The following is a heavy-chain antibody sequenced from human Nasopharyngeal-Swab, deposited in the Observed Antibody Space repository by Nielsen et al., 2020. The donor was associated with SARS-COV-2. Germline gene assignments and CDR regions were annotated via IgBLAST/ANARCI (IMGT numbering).Heavy chain of an antibody. Sequence: LRLSCTVSGASISRGGVFWNWIRQHPGKGLEWIGYIQSSGHSYHNPSLKSRVTISQDTSNNQFSLKLSSVTAADTALYYCARGVSFLDVWGKGTTVTVS. CDR3: ARGVSFLDV. V-gene: IGHV4-31*03. J-gene: IGHJ6*03. CDR2: IQSSGHS. D-gene: IGHD3-3*02. CDR1: GASISRGGVF.